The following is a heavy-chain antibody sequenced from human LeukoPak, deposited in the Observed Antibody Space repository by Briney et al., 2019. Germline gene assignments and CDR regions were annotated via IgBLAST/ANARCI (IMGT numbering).Heavy chain of an antibody. J-gene: IGHJ3*01. D-gene: IGHD6-19*01. CDR1: GYPFTKFY. Sequence: ASVKVSCKASGYPFTKFYMHWVRQAPGQGLEWMGWINPNSGGTNYAQKFQGRVTMTRDTSISTAYMELSRLRSDDTAVYYCASPRLVPLDAFDLWGQGTMVTVSS. CDR3: ASPRLVPLDAFDL. V-gene: IGHV1-2*02. CDR2: INPNSGGT.